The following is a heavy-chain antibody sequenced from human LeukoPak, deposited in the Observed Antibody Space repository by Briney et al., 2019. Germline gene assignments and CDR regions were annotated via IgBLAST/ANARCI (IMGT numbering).Heavy chain of an antibody. Sequence: PSETLSLTCTVSGGSISSYCWSWIRQPPGKGLEWIGYIYYSGSTNYNPSLKSRVTISVDTSKNQFSLKLSSVTAADTAVYYCARLSIAELDYYYYGMDVWGQGTTVTVSS. D-gene: IGHD6-6*01. CDR3: ARLSIAELDYYYYGMDV. J-gene: IGHJ6*02. CDR1: GGSISSYC. CDR2: IYYSGST. V-gene: IGHV4-59*01.